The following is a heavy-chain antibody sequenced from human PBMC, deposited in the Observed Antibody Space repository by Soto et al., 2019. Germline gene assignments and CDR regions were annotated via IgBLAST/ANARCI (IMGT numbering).Heavy chain of an antibody. Sequence: EVQLLESGGDSVQPGGSLRLSCAASGLTFSSYAMSWVRQAPGKGLEWVSVISGSGGYTDYADSVKGRFTISRDNSKNTLYLQMNSLRAEDTALYYCAKRFRGVLLNPEVDWGQGTLVTVSS. D-gene: IGHD3-10*01. CDR1: GLTFSSYA. CDR3: AKRFRGVLLNPEVD. J-gene: IGHJ4*02. V-gene: IGHV3-23*01. CDR2: ISGSGGYT.